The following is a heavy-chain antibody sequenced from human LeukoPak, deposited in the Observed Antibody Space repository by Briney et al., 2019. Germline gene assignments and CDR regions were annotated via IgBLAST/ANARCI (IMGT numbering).Heavy chain of an antibody. V-gene: IGHV1-2*02. D-gene: IGHD3-22*01. CDR1: GYTFTGYY. CDR2: INPNSGGT. Sequence: ASVKVSCKASGYTFTGYYMHWVRQAPGQGLEWMGWINPNSGGTSYAQKFQGRVTMTRDMSTSTVYMELSSLRSEDTAVYYCVRQYYHYSSDYYWAPDYWGQGTLVTVSS. J-gene: IGHJ4*02. CDR3: VRQYYHYSSDYYWAPDY.